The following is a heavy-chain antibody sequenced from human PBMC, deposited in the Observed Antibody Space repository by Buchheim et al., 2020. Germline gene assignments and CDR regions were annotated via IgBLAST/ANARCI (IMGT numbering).Heavy chain of an antibody. J-gene: IGHJ6*02. Sequence: EVQLVESGGGLVQPGGSLRLSCAASGFTVSSNYMSWVRQAPGKGLEWVSVIYSGGSTYYADSVKGRLTISRDNSKHTLYLQMNSLRAEDTAVYYCARELVVPAALVYYGMDVWGQGTT. CDR2: IYSGGST. V-gene: IGHV3-66*01. D-gene: IGHD2-2*01. CDR1: GFTVSSNY. CDR3: ARELVVPAALVYYGMDV.